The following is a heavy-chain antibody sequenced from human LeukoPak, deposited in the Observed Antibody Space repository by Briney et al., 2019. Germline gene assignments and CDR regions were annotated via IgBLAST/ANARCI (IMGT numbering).Heavy chain of an antibody. CDR2: ISWNSGSI. CDR1: GFTFDDYA. V-gene: IGHV3-9*03. CDR3: AKDYYSSGWTHWGGYFDY. J-gene: IGHJ4*02. D-gene: IGHD6-19*01. Sequence: GGSLRLSCAASGFTFDDYAMHWVRQAPGKGLEWVSGISWNSGSIGYADSVKGRFTISRDNAKNSLYLQMNSLRAEDMALYYCAKDYYSSGWTHWGGYFDYWGQGTLVTVSS.